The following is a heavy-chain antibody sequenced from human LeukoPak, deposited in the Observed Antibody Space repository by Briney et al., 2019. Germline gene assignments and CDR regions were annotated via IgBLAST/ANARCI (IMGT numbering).Heavy chain of an antibody. CDR3: ASAASYSGDY. CDR1: GFTFSSYW. D-gene: IGHD2-21*01. V-gene: IGHV3-74*01. Sequence: GGSLRLSCAASGFTFSSYWMHWVRQAPGKGLVWVSRINSGGSSTSSAAPVKGRFTISRDNAKNTLYLQMNSLRAEDTAVYYCASAASYSGDYWGQGTLVTVSS. J-gene: IGHJ4*02. CDR2: INSGGSST.